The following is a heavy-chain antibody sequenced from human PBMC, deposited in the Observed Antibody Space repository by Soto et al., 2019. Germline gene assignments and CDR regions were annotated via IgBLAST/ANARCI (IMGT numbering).Heavy chain of an antibody. V-gene: IGHV4-59*08. CDR1: GDSIRPHY. CDR2: VYYTGTT. Sequence: QVQLQESGPGLVRPSETLSLTCTVSGDSIRPHYWTWVRRPPGKGLEWVGYVYYTGTTMYNPSLKSRLTISVDRSKNQVSLNLTSLTAADTAVYFCARLGGYSQALDHWSQGTLVTVSS. D-gene: IGHD3-22*01. CDR3: ARLGGYSQALDH. J-gene: IGHJ4*02.